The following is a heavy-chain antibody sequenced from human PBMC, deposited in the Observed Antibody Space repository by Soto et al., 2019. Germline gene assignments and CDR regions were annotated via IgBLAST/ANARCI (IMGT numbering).Heavy chain of an antibody. CDR1: GDSVSSNSAA. Sequence: SQTLSLTCAISGDSVSSNSAAWNWIRQSPSRGLEWLGRTYYRSKWYNHHAVSVKSRITINPDTSRNQFSLQVNSVTPDETAVYYCARSIAVAATYNWFDHWGQGTLVTVSS. V-gene: IGHV6-1*01. CDR2: TYYRSKWYN. D-gene: IGHD6-13*01. J-gene: IGHJ5*02. CDR3: ARSIAVAATYNWFDH.